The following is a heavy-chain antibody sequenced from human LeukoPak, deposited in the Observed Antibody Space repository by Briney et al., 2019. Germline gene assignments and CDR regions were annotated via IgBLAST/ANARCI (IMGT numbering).Heavy chain of an antibody. J-gene: IGHJ4*02. V-gene: IGHV3-30*03. Sequence: PGGSLRLSCAASGFTFVRYGMYWVRQAPGKGLEWVAVISYDGSNKYYADSVKGRFTISRDNAKNSLYLQMNSLRAEDTAVYYCARDRDYYDSSGCPDYWGQGTLVTVSS. CDR3: ARDRDYYDSSGCPDY. CDR2: ISYDGSNK. CDR1: GFTFVRYG. D-gene: IGHD3-22*01.